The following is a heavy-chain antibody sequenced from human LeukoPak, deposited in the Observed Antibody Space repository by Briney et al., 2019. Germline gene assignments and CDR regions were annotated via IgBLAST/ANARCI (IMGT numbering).Heavy chain of an antibody. CDR3: AVIKNYYDSSGSTPADAFDI. D-gene: IGHD3-22*01. V-gene: IGHV1-69*13. CDR1: GGTFSSYA. Sequence: SVRVSCKASGGTFSSYAISWVRQAPGQGPEWVGGFIPMFGTANYAQKFQGRVTITADESTSAAYMELSSLRSEDTAVYYCAVIKNYYDSSGSTPADAFDIWGQGTMVTVSS. J-gene: IGHJ3*02. CDR2: FIPMFGTA.